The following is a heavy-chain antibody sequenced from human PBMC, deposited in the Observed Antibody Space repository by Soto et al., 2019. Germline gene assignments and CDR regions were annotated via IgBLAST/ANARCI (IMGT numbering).Heavy chain of an antibody. J-gene: IGHJ6*02. Sequence: QVQLVQSGAEVKKPGASVKVSCKASGYTFTSYGISWVRQAPGQGLEWMGWISAYNGNTNYAQKLQGRVTMTTGTSTSTAYMELRSLRSDDTAVYYCAREGSSGWTWDYYYYYGMDVWGQGTTVTVSS. CDR1: GYTFTSYG. CDR2: ISAYNGNT. D-gene: IGHD6-19*01. V-gene: IGHV1-18*01. CDR3: AREGSSGWTWDYYYYYGMDV.